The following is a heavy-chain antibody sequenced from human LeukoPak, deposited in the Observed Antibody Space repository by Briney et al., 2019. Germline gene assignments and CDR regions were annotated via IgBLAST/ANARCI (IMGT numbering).Heavy chain of an antibody. D-gene: IGHD2-15*01. Sequence: PGGSLRLSCAASGFTFSNYEMNWVRQAPGKGLEWFSYIGGRDSIIYYADYVKGRFTISRDNAKNSLYLQMNSLRAEDTAVYYCATGGACSGGSCYGYFDYWGQGTLVTVSS. V-gene: IGHV3-48*03. CDR1: GFTFSNYE. J-gene: IGHJ4*02. CDR2: IGGRDSII. CDR3: ATGGACSGGSCYGYFDY.